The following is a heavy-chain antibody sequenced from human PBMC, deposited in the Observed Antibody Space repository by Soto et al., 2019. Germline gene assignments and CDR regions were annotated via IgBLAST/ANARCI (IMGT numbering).Heavy chain of an antibody. CDR3: VKDKGSSCFVFFEY. CDR2: ISWNSRSV. CDR1: GFTFEDYA. V-gene: IGHV3-9*01. Sequence: EVQLVESGGGLVQPGRSLRLSCAASGFTFEDYAMHWVRQVPGTGLEWVSSISWNSRSVGYAESVKGRFTVSRDNGKNSLYLQTDSLRAEDTAYYYCVKDKGSSCFVFFEYWGQGILVTVSS. J-gene: IGHJ4*02. D-gene: IGHD6-19*01.